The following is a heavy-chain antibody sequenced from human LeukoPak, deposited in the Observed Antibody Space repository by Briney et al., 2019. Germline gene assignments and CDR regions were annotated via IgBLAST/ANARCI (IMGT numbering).Heavy chain of an antibody. J-gene: IGHJ4*02. V-gene: IGHV3-23*01. CDR2: NSGSGGST. CDR1: GFTFSNYG. CDR3: AALPTGYQNFDY. Sequence: PGGSLRLSCAASGFTFSNYGMSWVRQAPGKGLEWVSTNSGSGGSTYYADSVQGRFTISRDNSKNTLFLQMHSLRVEDTAVYYCAALPTGYQNFDYWGQGTLVTVSS. D-gene: IGHD3-9*01.